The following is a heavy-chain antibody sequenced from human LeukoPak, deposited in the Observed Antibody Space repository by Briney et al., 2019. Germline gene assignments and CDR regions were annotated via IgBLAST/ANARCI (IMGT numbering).Heavy chain of an antibody. CDR2: ISAYNGNT. CDR3: ARAKTLEPTPSNAFDI. D-gene: IGHD1-1*01. Sequence: ASVKVSCKASGYTFTSYGYSWVRQAPGQGLEWMGWISAYNGNTKYAQKLQGRVTMTTVTSTSTVYMELRSLTSDDTAVYYCARAKTLEPTPSNAFDIWGQGTMVTVSS. J-gene: IGHJ3*02. CDR1: GYTFTSYG. V-gene: IGHV1-18*01.